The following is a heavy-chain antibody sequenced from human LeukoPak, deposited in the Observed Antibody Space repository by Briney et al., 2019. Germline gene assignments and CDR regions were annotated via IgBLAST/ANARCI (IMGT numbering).Heavy chain of an antibody. V-gene: IGHV1-46*01. Sequence: ASVKVSCKASGYTFTSYYMHWVRQAPGQGLEWMGIINPSGGSTSYAQKFQGRVTMTRDTSTSTVYMELSSLRSEDTAVYYCARGVVSGSLYDHWFDPWGQGTLVTVSS. CDR3: ARGVVSGSLYDHWFDP. J-gene: IGHJ5*02. D-gene: IGHD3-22*01. CDR2: INPSGGST. CDR1: GYTFTSYY.